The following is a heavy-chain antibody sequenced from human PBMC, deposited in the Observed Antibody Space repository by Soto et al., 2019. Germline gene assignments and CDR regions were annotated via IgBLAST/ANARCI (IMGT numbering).Heavy chain of an antibody. J-gene: IGHJ4*02. CDR2: ISVDNGNT. D-gene: IGHD3-9*01. CDR1: DCTFNSYG. CDR3: AREVWHYDIFTGPFDY. V-gene: IGHV1-18*01. Sequence: ASMKVSCKASDCTFNSYGISWVRQAPGQGLEWMGWISVDNGNTKYSQKFQGRVTITTDTSTSTAYIELSSLRSEDTAVYYCAREVWHYDIFTGPFDYWGQGTLVTVSS.